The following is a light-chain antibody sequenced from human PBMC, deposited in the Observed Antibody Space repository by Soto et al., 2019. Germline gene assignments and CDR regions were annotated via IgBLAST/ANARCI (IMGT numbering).Light chain of an antibody. CDR3: QQYNNSPLS. J-gene: IGKJ4*02. CDR1: QGVTSN. CDR2: GAS. V-gene: IGKV3-15*01. Sequence: EIVMTQSPATLSVSPGERATLSCRASQGVTSNLAWYQQKPGQAPRLLIYGASTRATGIPARFSGSGSGTKFIPPISSLQSADDAVYYCQQYNNSPLSFGGGTKVEIK.